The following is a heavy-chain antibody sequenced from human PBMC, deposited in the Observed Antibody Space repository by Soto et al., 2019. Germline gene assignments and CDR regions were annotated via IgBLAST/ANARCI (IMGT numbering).Heavy chain of an antibody. CDR1: GFTFSSYA. J-gene: IGHJ6*02. Sequence: EVQLLDSGGGLVQPGGSLRLSCAASGFTFSSYAMSWVRQAPGKGLEWVSAISGSAITTYYADSVKGRFTISRDNSKNTVYLQKNSLRAEDTAIYYCAKDIVARGGIDVWGRGTTVTVSS. CDR3: AKDIVARGGIDV. V-gene: IGHV3-23*01. D-gene: IGHD6-6*01. CDR2: ISGSAITT.